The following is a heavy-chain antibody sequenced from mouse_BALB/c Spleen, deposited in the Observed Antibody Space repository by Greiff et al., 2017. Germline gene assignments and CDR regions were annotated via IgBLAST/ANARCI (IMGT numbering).Heavy chain of an antibody. D-gene: IGHD2-2*01. CDR3: ARHGGYDVYYFDY. CDR1: GFAFSSYD. V-gene: IGHV5-12-1*01. Sequence: EVQLVESGGGLVKPGGSLKLSCAASGFAFSSYDMSWVRQTPEKRLEWVAYISSGGGSTYYPDTVKGRFTISRDNAKNTLYLQMSSLKSEDTAMYYCARHGGYDVYYFDYWGQGTTLTVSS. CDR2: ISSGGGST. J-gene: IGHJ2*01.